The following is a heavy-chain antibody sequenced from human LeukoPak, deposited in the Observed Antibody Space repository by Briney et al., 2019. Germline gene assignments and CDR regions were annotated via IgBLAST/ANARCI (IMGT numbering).Heavy chain of an antibody. D-gene: IGHD6-6*01. CDR3: ARGWGSSSAVGDDY. CDR1: GGTFSSYA. CDR2: MNPNSGNT. V-gene: IGHV1-8*02. Sequence: ASVKVSCKASGGTFSSYAISWVRQAPGQGLEWMGWMNPNSGNTGYAQKFQGRVTMTRNTSISTAYMELSSLRSEDTAVYYCARGWGSSSAVGDDYWGQGTLVTVSS. J-gene: IGHJ4*02.